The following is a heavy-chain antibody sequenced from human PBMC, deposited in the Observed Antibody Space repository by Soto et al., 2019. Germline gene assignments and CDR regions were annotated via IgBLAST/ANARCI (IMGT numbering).Heavy chain of an antibody. D-gene: IGHD3-10*01. V-gene: IGHV4-39*01. CDR3: ASYHGSESFYYNGIDY. Sequence: KTSETLSLTCTFSCDSIISSSYYWGWIRQPPGKGLEWIGSIYYSGNTYYNPSLKSRVTISVDTSKNQFSLKLNSVTAADTAVYYCASYHGSESFYYNGIDYWGQGTLVTVSS. CDR1: CDSIISSSYY. CDR2: IYYSGNT. J-gene: IGHJ4*02.